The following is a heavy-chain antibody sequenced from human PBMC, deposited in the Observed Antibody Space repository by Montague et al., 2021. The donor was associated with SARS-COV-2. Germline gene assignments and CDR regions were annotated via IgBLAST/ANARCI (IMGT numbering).Heavy chain of an antibody. D-gene: IGHD3-16*01. V-gene: IGHV4-61*09. CDR2: IYNSGPT. CDR3: GRDSVSYGLDV. J-gene: IGHJ6*02. CDR1: GASIDTGNHY. Sequence: TLSLTCRVSGASIDTGNHYWTWIRQSARQGLEWIGNIYNSGPTNYNPSLKSRVTISLDRAKNHFSLLLSSVTAADTATYYCGRDSVSYGLDVWGQGTTVTVSS.